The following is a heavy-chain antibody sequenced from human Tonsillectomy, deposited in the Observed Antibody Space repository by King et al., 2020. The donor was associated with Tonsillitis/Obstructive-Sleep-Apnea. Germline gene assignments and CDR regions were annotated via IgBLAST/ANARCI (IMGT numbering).Heavy chain of an antibody. D-gene: IGHD5-18*01. CDR2: IWYDGSNK. CDR1: GFTFSSYG. J-gene: IGHJ6*02. CDR3: ARDLEWRYSSGYYYGMDV. V-gene: IGHV3-33*01. Sequence: VQLVESGGGVVQPGRSLRLSCTASGFTFSSYGMHWVRQAPGKGLECVAVIWYDGSNKYYGDSVKGRFTISRDNSKNTLYLQMNSLRAEDTAVYYCARDLEWRYSSGYYYGMDVWGQGTTVTVSS.